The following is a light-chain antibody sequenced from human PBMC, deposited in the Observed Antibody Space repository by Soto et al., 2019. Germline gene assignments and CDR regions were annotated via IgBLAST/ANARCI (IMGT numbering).Light chain of an antibody. CDR1: SSNIENNY. CDR3: ATWDDSLSGVV. CDR2: SND. V-gene: IGLV1-47*02. J-gene: IGLJ2*01. Sequence: QAVVTQPPSASAAPGQRVTISCSGSSSNIENNYVFWHQQLPGTAPKLLIYSNDQRPSGVPDRFSASKSATSASLAISGLRPEDEAKYFCATWDDSLSGVVFGGGTKLTVL.